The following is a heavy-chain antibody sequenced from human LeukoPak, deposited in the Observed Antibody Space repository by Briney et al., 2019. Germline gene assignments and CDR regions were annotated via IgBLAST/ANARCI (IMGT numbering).Heavy chain of an antibody. V-gene: IGHV3-11*01. Sequence: PGGSLRLSCAASGFTFSDYSMSWVRQPPGKGLEWLSYITSTGTTTWYADSVKGRFAISRDNAKNSLYLQMNTLRAEDTAMYYCARGYLQPWGQGTLVTVSS. J-gene: IGHJ5*02. CDR1: GFTFSDYS. D-gene: IGHD4-11*01. CDR3: ARGYLQP. CDR2: ITSTGTTT.